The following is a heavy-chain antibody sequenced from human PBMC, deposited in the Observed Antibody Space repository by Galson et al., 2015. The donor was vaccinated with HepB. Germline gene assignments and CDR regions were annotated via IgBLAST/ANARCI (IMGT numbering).Heavy chain of an antibody. J-gene: IGHJ5*02. CDR2: MNPDSGDT. CDR3: ARVRTWNHNHPAFDP. V-gene: IGHV1-8*01. Sequence: SVKVSCKASGYTFTDYDNNWVRQATGQGLEWMGWMNPDSGDTGYAQEFQGRVTMTRNTSTNTAYMVLSSLRSDDTAVYFCARVRTWNHNHPAFDPWGRGTLVTVSS. D-gene: IGHD1-1*01. CDR1: GYTFTDYD.